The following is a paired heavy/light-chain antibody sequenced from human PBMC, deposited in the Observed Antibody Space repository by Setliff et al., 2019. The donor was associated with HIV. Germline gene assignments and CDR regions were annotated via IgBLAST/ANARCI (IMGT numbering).Light chain of an antibody. CDR1: NIGSYS. J-gene: IGLJ3*02. CDR2: DDS. Sequence: SYVLTQPPSVSVAPGKTARITCGGNNIGSYSVHWYQQKPGQAPVLVVFDDSDRPSGIPERFSGSNSGNTATLTISRVEAGDEADYYCQVWDSSSDHRVFGGATKLTVL. CDR3: QVWDSSSDHRV. V-gene: IGLV3-21*03.
Heavy chain of an antibody. CDR3: AKDAVTTFGYYFDY. D-gene: IGHD4-17*01. CDR1: GFTFSNHA. V-gene: IGHV3-23*01. J-gene: IGHJ4*02. Sequence: EVQLLESGGNLVQPGESLRLSCAASGFTFSNHAMSWVRQAPGKGLEWVSSIGRRGGSAFYSDAVQGRFTISRDNSKNTLYLQMNSLRAEDTAIYYCAKDAVTTFGYYFDYWGQGTLVTVSS. CDR2: IGRRGGSA.